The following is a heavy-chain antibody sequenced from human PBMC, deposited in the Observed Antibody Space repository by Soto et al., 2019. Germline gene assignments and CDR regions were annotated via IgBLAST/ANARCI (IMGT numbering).Heavy chain of an antibody. Sequence: GSAGIPRRGGYYWSWIRQHPGKGLEWIGYIYYSGSTYYNPSLKSRVTISVDTSKNQFSLKLSSVTAADTAVYYCEITTLSWGHAILVTAPQ. CDR2: IYYSGST. V-gene: IGHV4-31*02. CDR3: EITTLS. CDR1: AGIPRRGGYY. J-gene: IGHJ5*01.